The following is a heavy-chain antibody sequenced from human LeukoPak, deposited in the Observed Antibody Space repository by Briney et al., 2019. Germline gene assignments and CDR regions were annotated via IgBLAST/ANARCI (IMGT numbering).Heavy chain of an antibody. CDR3: AREDRITIFGVVIIPNWFDP. CDR2: INPSGGST. Sequence: ASVKVSCKASGYSFVGYGITWVRQAPGQGLEWMGIINPSGGSTSYAQKFQGRVTMTRDTSTSTVYMELSSLRSEDTAVYYCAREDRITIFGVVIIPNWFDPWGQGTLVTVSS. D-gene: IGHD3-3*01. V-gene: IGHV1-46*01. J-gene: IGHJ5*02. CDR1: GYSFVGYG.